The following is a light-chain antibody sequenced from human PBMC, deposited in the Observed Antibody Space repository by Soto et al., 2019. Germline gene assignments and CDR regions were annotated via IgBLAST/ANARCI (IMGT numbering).Light chain of an antibody. CDR1: QGINSY. V-gene: IGKV1-9*01. CDR3: QQLNSFPFT. Sequence: IQLTQSPSSLSASVGDRVTITCRASQGINSYLVWYQQKPGKAPKLLIFSASTLQSGVPSRFSGSGSGTGFTLTISNLQPEDFATYYCQQLNSFPFTFGGGTKVDI. J-gene: IGKJ4*01. CDR2: SAS.